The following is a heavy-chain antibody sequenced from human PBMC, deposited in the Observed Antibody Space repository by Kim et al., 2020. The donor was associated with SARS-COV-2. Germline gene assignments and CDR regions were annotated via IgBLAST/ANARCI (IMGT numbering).Heavy chain of an antibody. CDR3: ARDATRSSWIDF. CDR1: GFAFSDFW. Sequence: GSLRLSCAASGFAFSDFWMSWVRQAPGKGLEWVAGMKEDGSEIHYVGSVRGRFTISRDNANNLLFLQMDSLRAEDTAVYLCARDATRSSWIDFWGQGTQVTVSS. J-gene: IGHJ4*02. D-gene: IGHD6-13*01. CDR2: MKEDGSEI. V-gene: IGHV3-7*05.